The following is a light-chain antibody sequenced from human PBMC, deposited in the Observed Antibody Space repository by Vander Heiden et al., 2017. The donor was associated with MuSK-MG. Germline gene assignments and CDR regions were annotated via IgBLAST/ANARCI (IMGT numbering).Light chain of an antibody. Sequence: IQMTQSPSTLSASVGDRVTITCRASQSISSWLAWYQQKPGKAPKLLIYKASSLESGVPSRFSGSGSGTEFTLTISSLQPDDFATYYCQQYKSYPPMYTFGQGTKLEIK. J-gene: IGKJ2*01. CDR3: QQYKSYPPMYT. CDR2: KAS. V-gene: IGKV1-5*03. CDR1: QSISSW.